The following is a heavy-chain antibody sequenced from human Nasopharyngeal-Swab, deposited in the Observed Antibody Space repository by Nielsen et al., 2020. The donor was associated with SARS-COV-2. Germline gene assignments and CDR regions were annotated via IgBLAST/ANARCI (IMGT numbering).Heavy chain of an antibody. Sequence: GGSLRLSCAASGFTFSSYSMNWVRQAPGKGLEWVSSISSSSSYIYYADSVKGRFTISRDNAKNSLYLQMNSLRAEDTAVYYCARDLGDDAFDIWGQGTMVTVSS. CDR1: GFTFSSYS. J-gene: IGHJ3*02. V-gene: IGHV3-21*01. CDR2: ISSSSSYI. CDR3: ARDLGDDAFDI. D-gene: IGHD3-16*01.